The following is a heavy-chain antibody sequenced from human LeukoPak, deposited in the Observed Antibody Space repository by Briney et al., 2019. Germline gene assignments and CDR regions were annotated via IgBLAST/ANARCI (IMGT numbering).Heavy chain of an antibody. CDR1: GYTFTNNY. CDR3: ARREYYYDSSGYAY. CDR2: ISAYNGNT. D-gene: IGHD3-22*01. V-gene: IGHV1-18*04. Sequence: GASVKVSCKASGYTFTNNYLHWVRQAPGQGLEWMGWISAYNGNTNYAQKLQGRVTMTTDTSTSTAYMELRSLRSDDTAVYYCARREYYYDSSGYAYGGQGTLVTVSS. J-gene: IGHJ4*02.